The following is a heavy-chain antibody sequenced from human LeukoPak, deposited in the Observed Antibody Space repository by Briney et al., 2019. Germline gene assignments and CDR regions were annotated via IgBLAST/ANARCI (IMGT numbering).Heavy chain of an antibody. J-gene: IGHJ4*02. V-gene: IGHV4-59*01. CDR3: ARDRWLGY. CDR1: GGSISDYY. D-gene: IGHD5-18*01. Sequence: PSETLSLTCTVSGGSISDYYWNWIRQPPGKGLEWIGYIYYSGSTNYNPSLKSRVTISVDTSKNQFSLKVSSVTAADTAVYYCARDRWLGYWGQGTLVTVSS. CDR2: IYYSGST.